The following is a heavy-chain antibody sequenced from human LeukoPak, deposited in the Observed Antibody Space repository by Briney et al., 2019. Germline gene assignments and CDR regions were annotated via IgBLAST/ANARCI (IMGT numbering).Heavy chain of an antibody. CDR1: GGSFSGYY. Sequence: SESLSLTCAVYGGSFSGYYWSWIRQPPGKGLEWIGEISHSGSTNYNPSLKSRVTISVDTSKNQFSLKLSSVTAADTAVYYCARGRTPLYYYGSGSFYDYWGQGTLVTVSS. CDR3: ARGRTPLYYYGSGSFYDY. CDR2: ISHSGST. J-gene: IGHJ4*02. D-gene: IGHD3-10*01. V-gene: IGHV4-34*01.